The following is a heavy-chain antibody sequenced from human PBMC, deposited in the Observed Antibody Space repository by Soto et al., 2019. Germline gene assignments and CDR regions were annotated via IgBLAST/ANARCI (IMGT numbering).Heavy chain of an antibody. V-gene: IGHV3-53*04. D-gene: IGHD5-12*01. J-gene: IGHJ3*02. Sequence: GGSLRLSCAASGFTFSNAWMNWVRQAPGKGLEWVSVIYSGGSTYYADSVKGRFAISRHTSKNTVDLQMNSLRAEDTAVYYCARGSSGYGYDAFDMWGQGTVVTVSS. CDR2: IYSGGST. CDR1: GFTFSNAW. CDR3: ARGSSGYGYDAFDM.